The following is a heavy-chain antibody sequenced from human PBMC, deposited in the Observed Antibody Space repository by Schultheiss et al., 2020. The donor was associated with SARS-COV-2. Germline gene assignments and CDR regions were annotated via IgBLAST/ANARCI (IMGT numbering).Heavy chain of an antibody. CDR3: ARGGGFVVVTAIHYYYYGMDV. J-gene: IGHJ6*02. CDR2: IYYSGST. V-gene: IGHV4-38-2*01. Sequence: SQTLSLTCAVSGYSISSGYYWGWIRQPPGKGLEWIGYIYYSGSTNYNPSLKSRVTISVDTSKNQFSLKRGSVTAADTAVYYCARGGGFVVVTAIHYYYYGMDVWGQGTTVTVSS. D-gene: IGHD2-21*02. CDR1: GYSISSGYY.